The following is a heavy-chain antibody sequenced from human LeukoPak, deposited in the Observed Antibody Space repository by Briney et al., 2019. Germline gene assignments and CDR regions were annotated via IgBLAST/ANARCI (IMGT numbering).Heavy chain of an antibody. CDR3: ARLGAVLTSVDWFDP. CDR2: FYHSGST. CDR1: GYSISSGYY. D-gene: IGHD4-23*01. V-gene: IGHV4-38-2*02. J-gene: IGHJ5*02. Sequence: SETLSLTCTVSGYSISSGYYWGWIRQPPGKGLEWIGSFYHSGSTYYNSSLKSRLTMSVDPSKNQFSLKLTAVTAADTAVYYCARLGAVLTSVDWFDPWGQGTLVTVSS.